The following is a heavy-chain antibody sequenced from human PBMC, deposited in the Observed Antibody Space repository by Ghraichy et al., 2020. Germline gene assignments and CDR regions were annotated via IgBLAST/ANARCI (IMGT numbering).Heavy chain of an antibody. CDR1: GFTVSSNY. Sequence: GGSLRLSCVTSGFTVSSNYMAWVRQAPGKGLEWVSVIYRGDRTYYPDSVKGRCTISRDYSTDTLYLQMNSLRVEDTAIYYCARDRPPVPALVYWGQGIPVTVSS. J-gene: IGHJ4*01. V-gene: IGHV3-53*01. CDR2: IYRGDRT. CDR3: ARDRPPVPALVY. D-gene: IGHD2-21*02.